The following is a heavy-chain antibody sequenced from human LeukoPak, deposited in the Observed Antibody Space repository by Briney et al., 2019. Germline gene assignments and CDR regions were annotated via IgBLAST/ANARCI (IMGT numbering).Heavy chain of an antibody. J-gene: IGHJ5*02. D-gene: IGHD6-19*01. CDR2: INDNGDMT. V-gene: IGHV3-9*01. Sequence: PGRSLRLSCAAYEFSFDAFAMTCVRQAPGRGLEGVSSINDNGDMTDYADSVKGRFTISRDNAKKYVFLEINSLRSEDTAIYFCAKAKRPWQWLGGFDPWGQGTLVTVSS. CDR1: EFSFDAFA. CDR3: AKAKRPWQWLGGFDP.